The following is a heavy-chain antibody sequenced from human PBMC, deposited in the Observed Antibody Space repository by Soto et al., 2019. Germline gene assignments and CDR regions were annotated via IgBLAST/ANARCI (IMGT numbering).Heavy chain of an antibody. J-gene: IGHJ4*02. CDR1: GAGDTFSNYG. CDR2: TIPALGTA. V-gene: IGHV1-69*06. D-gene: IGHD1-1*01. Sequence: QVHLVQSGAELKSPGSAVKVSCKVSGAGDTFSNYGFNWMGKVHGQGLEWMGGTIPALGTANYAQKFQGRVTITADTSTTPSYMELSSMRSDDTAVYYCWRHDKTALPPLDSWGQRTLVSVSS. CDR3: WRHDKTALPPLDS.